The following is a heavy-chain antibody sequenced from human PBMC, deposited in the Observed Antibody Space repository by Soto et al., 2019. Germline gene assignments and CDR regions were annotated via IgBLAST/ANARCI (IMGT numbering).Heavy chain of an antibody. D-gene: IGHD2-21*02. Sequence: EVQLVESGGGLVQPGWSLRLSCAASGLTLSRYNMNWVGQAPGKGLEWLSYISNSGTTIYYADSVKGRFTISRDNAKNLLYLQMSSLRDEDTAVYYCATPDRPNCRAGDCYYFDYWGQGTLVTVSS. CDR3: ATPDRPNCRAGDCYYFDY. CDR1: GLTLSRYN. J-gene: IGHJ4*02. V-gene: IGHV3-48*02. CDR2: ISNSGTTI.